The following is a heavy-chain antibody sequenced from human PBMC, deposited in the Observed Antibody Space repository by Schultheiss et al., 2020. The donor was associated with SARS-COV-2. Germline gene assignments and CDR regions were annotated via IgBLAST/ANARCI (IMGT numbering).Heavy chain of an antibody. CDR2: IYYSGST. Sequence: SQTLSLTCTVSGGSISSGGYYWSWIRQHPGKGLEWIGYIYYSGSTYYNPSLKSRVTISVDTSKNQFSLKLSSVTAADTAVYYCARPRAYYYYGMDVWGQGTTVTVSS. CDR3: ARPRAYYYYGMDV. J-gene: IGHJ6*02. V-gene: IGHV4-31*03. CDR1: GGSISSGGYY.